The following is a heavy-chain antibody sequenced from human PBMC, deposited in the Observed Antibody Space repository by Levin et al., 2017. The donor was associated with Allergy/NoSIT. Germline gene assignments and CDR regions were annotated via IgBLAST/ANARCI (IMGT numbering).Heavy chain of an antibody. Sequence: GESLKISCAASGFTVSSHYMSWVRQAPGKGLEWVSVIYSGGSTYYADSVKGRFTISRDNSKNTLYLQMNSLRAEDTAVYYCARALLWFRELSAFDYWGQGTLVTVSS. CDR3: ARALLWFRELSAFDY. CDR1: GFTVSSHY. V-gene: IGHV3-53*01. D-gene: IGHD3-10*01. J-gene: IGHJ4*02. CDR2: IYSGGST.